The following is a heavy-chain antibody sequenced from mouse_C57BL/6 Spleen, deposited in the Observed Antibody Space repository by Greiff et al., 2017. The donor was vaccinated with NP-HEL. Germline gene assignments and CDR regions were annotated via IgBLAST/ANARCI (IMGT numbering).Heavy chain of an antibody. J-gene: IGHJ4*01. V-gene: IGHV1-18*01. Sequence: DVQLQESGPELVKPGASVKIPCKASGYTFTDYNMDCVKQSHGKSLEWIGDINPNNGGTIYNQKFKGKATLTVDKSSSTAYMELRSLTSEDTAVYYCARRGDDYDVLYYAMDCWGDGASATVSS. CDR3: ARRGDDYDVLYYAMDC. D-gene: IGHD2-4*01. CDR1: GYTFTDYN. CDR2: INPNNGGT.